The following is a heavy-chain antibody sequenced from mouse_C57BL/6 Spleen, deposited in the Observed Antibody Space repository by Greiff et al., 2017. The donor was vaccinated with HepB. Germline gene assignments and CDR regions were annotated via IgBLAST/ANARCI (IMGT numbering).Heavy chain of an antibody. CDR2: INPNNGGT. J-gene: IGHJ3*01. CDR3: ARSGGWLPSWFAY. V-gene: IGHV1-18*01. D-gene: IGHD2-3*01. CDR1: GYTFTDYN. Sequence: DVKLQESGPELVKPGASVKIPCKASGYTFTDYNMDWVKQSHGKSLEWIGDINPNNGGTIYNQKFKGKATLTVDKSSSTAYMELRSLTSEDTAVYYCARSGGWLPSWFAYWGQGTLVTVSA.